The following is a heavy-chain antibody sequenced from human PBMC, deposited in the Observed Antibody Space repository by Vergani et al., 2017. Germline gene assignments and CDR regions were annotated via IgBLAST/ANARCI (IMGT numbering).Heavy chain of an antibody. J-gene: IGHJ6*02. Sequence: QVQLVQSGAEVGKPGASVKISCKAFGYTFTAYYIHWVRQAPEQGLEWVGVISPDGFSTFYAQKFQGRVTITRDTSTSTVYVEVTSLRSDDTAVYYCARGGLGGSGWYNYYYYVMDDWGQGTMVTVSS. V-gene: IGHV1-46*01. CDR1: GYTFTAYY. D-gene: IGHD6-19*01. CDR3: ARGGLGGSGWYNYYYYVMDD. CDR2: ISPDGFST.